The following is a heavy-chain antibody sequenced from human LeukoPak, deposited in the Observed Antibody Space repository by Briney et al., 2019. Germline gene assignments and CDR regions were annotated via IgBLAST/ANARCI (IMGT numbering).Heavy chain of an antibody. Sequence: GGSLRLSCAASGFTLSNYGMHWVRQAPGKGLEWAAFIWFDGSNQYYADSLKGRFTISRDNAKNSLYLQMNSLRAEDTAVYYCARMRYGSGSDFDHWGQGTLVTVSS. V-gene: IGHV3-33*01. CDR3: ARMRYGSGSDFDH. D-gene: IGHD3-10*01. CDR2: IWFDGSNQ. CDR1: GFTLSNYG. J-gene: IGHJ4*02.